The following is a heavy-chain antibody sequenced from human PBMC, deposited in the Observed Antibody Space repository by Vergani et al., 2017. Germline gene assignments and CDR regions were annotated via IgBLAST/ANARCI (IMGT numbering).Heavy chain of an antibody. D-gene: IGHD6-13*01. CDR2: IYHSGST. CDR1: GYSISSGYY. V-gene: IGHV4-38-2*02. CDR3: ARDKEMYSSSWALPDY. J-gene: IGHJ4*02. Sequence: QVQLQESGPGLVKPSETLSLTCTVSGYSISSGYYWGWIRQPPGKGLEWIGSIYHSGSTYYNPSLKSRVTISVDTSKNQFSLKLSSVTAADTAVYYCARDKEMYSSSWALPDYWGQGTLVTVSS.